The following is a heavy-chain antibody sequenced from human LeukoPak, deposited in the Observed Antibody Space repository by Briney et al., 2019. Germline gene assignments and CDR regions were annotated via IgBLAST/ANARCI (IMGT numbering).Heavy chain of an antibody. CDR1: GGSISSGGYY. Sequence: SQTLSLTCTVSGGSISSGGYYWSWIRQHPGKGLEWIGYIYYCGSTYYNPSLKSRVTISVDTSKNQFSLKLSSATAADTAVYYCARGAHGGRDYWGQGTLVTVSS. CDR2: IYYCGST. J-gene: IGHJ4*02. D-gene: IGHD3-16*01. V-gene: IGHV4-31*03. CDR3: ARGAHGGRDY.